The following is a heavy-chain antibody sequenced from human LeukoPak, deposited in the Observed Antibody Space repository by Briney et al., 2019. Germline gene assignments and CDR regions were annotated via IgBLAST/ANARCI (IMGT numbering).Heavy chain of an antibody. Sequence: KESGPTLVKPTQTLTLTCTFSGFSLSTSGVGVGWIRQPPGKALDWLALIYWNDDNRYSPSLKSRVTITKDTSKNQVVLTMTNMDPVDIATYYCAHIYSNYDFWSGYQGNAFDIWGQGTMVTVSS. CDR2: IYWNDDN. J-gene: IGHJ3*02. CDR1: GFSLSTSGVG. V-gene: IGHV2-5*01. CDR3: AHIYSNYDFWSGYQGNAFDI. D-gene: IGHD3-3*01.